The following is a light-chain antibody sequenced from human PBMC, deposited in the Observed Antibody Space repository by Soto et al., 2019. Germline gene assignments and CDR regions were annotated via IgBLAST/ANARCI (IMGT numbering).Light chain of an antibody. Sequence: DIQMTQYPSSLSASVGDRVTITCRASQSISRNLNWYQHKSGKAPKLLIYAASSLQNGVPSRFRGGGSGTEFTLSINSLQPEDFGTYYCQQSFTTASITFGQGTRLEIK. CDR2: AAS. CDR3: QQSFTTASIT. J-gene: IGKJ5*01. CDR1: QSISRN. V-gene: IGKV1-39*01.